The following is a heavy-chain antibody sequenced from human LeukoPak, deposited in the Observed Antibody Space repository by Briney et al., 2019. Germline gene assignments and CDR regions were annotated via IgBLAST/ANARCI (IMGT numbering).Heavy chain of an antibody. J-gene: IGHJ4*02. V-gene: IGHV3-15*01. D-gene: IGHD4-23*01. CDR1: GFTFSSAW. CDR3: ANIFGGNSHRSDY. CDR2: IKTKTDGGTT. Sequence: PGGSLRLSCAASGFTFSSAWMSWVRQAPGQGLEWLGRIKTKTDGGTTDYAAPVKGRFTISRDNSKDTLYLQMNSLKSDDTAVYYCANIFGGNSHRSDYWGQGTLVTVSS.